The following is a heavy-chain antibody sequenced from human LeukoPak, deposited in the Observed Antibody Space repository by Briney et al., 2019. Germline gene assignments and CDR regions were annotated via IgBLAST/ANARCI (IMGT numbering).Heavy chain of an antibody. CDR1: GFTFSSYG. Sequence: GGSLRLSCAASGFTFSSYGMHWVRQAPGKRLEWVAVIWYDGSNKYYADSVKGRFTISRDNSKNTLYLQMNSLRAEDTAVYYCARGGDSSRAYYYYGMDVWGKGTTVTVSS. D-gene: IGHD6-13*01. V-gene: IGHV3-33*01. CDR2: IWYDGSNK. J-gene: IGHJ6*04. CDR3: ARGGDSSRAYYYYGMDV.